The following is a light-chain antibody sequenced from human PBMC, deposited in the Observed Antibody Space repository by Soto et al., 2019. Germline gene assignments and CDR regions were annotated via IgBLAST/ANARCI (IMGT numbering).Light chain of an antibody. Sequence: DIQMTQSLPSVSASVVDRVTITCRASQDVGKWLAWYQQKPGKAPTLLIHGASSLQSGVPPRYSGSGYGTDFTLTISSLQPEDFATYYCQQANSFPITFGQGTRLEI. CDR3: QQANSFPIT. V-gene: IGKV1-12*01. J-gene: IGKJ5*01. CDR1: QDVGKW. CDR2: GAS.